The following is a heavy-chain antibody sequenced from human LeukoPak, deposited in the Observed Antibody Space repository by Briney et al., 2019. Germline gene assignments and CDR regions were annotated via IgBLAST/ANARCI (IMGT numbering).Heavy chain of an antibody. V-gene: IGHV1-69*05. D-gene: IGHD3-22*01. CDR3: ARGGIYDSSGYYSDY. J-gene: IGHJ4*02. Sequence: GASVKVSCKASGGTFSSYAISWVRQAPGQGLEWMGGIIPIFGTANYAQKFQGRVTITRDTSASTAYMELSSLRSEDTAVYYCARGGIYDSSGYYSDYWGQGTLVTVSS. CDR2: IIPIFGTA. CDR1: GGTFSSYA.